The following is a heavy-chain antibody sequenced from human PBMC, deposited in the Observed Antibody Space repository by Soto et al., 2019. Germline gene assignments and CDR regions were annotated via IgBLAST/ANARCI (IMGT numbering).Heavy chain of an antibody. Sequence: SETLSLTCAVSGGSISSGGYSWSWIRQPPGKGLERIGYIYHSGSTYYNPSLKSRVTISVDRSKNQFSLKLSSVTAADTAVYYCARAPSGSYYFDYWGQGTLVTVSS. CDR1: GGSISSGGYS. CDR2: IYHSGST. CDR3: ARAPSGSYYFDY. J-gene: IGHJ4*02. D-gene: IGHD1-26*01. V-gene: IGHV4-30-2*01.